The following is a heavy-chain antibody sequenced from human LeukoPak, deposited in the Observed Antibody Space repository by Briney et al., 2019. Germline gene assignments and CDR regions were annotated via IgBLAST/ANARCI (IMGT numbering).Heavy chain of an antibody. V-gene: IGHV3-48*03. J-gene: IGHJ4*02. Sequence: GGSMRLSCAASGFTLSSYEMNWVRQAPGKGLEWVSYISSSGGPIFYADSVKGRFTISRDNAKNSLFLQMSSLRAEDTAVYYCAREVPTGTSFDYWAQGTLVTVSS. CDR2: ISSSGGPI. CDR1: GFTLSSYE. CDR3: AREVPTGTSFDY. D-gene: IGHD4-17*01.